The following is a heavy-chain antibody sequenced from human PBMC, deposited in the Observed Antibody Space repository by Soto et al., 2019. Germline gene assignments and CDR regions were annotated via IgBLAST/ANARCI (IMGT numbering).Heavy chain of an antibody. J-gene: IGHJ6*02. CDR1: GFSFSSYG. CDR2: TTYDGGIK. Sequence: PVGSLRLSCAASGFSFSSYGMEWVRLAPGKGLEWVAATTYDGGIKHYVDSVKGRFTISRDNSRNTLYLRMNSLRVEDTATYYCAGALENRYFYYGLNVWGQGTTVTVSS. D-gene: IGHD1-1*01. V-gene: IGHV3-30*03. CDR3: AGALENRYFYYGLNV.